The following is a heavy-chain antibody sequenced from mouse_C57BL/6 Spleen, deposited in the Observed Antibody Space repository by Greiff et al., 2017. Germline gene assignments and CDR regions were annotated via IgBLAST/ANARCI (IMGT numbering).Heavy chain of an antibody. CDR3: TRDRYYGSSYRYFDV. D-gene: IGHD1-1*01. CDR2: ISSGGDYI. J-gene: IGHJ1*03. CDR1: GFTFSSYA. V-gene: IGHV5-9-1*02. Sequence: EVKLVESGEGLVKPGGSLKLSCAASGFTFSSYAMSWFRQTPEKRLEWVAYISSGGDYIYYADTVKGRFTISRDNARNTLYLQMSSLKSEDTAMYYCTRDRYYGSSYRYFDVWGTGTTVTVSS.